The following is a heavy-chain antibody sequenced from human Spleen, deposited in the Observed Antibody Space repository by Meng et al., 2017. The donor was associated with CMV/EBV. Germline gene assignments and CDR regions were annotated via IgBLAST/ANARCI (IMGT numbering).Heavy chain of an antibody. Sequence: WGFGGGLVQPGGSLSLSCAASGFTFSSYSMSWVRQAPGKGLEWVSAISGSGGSTYYADSVKGRFTISRDNSKNTLYLQMNSLRAEDTAVYYCVKLSGYERYYFDYWGQGTLVTVSS. J-gene: IGHJ4*02. CDR1: GFTFSSYS. CDR3: VKLSGYERYYFDY. D-gene: IGHD5-12*01. V-gene: IGHV3-23*01. CDR2: ISGSGGST.